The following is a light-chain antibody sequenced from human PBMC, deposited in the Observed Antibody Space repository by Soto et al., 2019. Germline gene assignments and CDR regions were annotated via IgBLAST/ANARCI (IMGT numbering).Light chain of an antibody. V-gene: IGLV2-14*03. CDR2: DVS. J-gene: IGLJ1*01. Sequence: QSALTQPASVSGSPGQSITISCTGTSSDVGAYKYVSWYQQHPDKAPKLIIYDVSNRPSGVSNRFSGSKSGNTASPTISGLQAEDEADYYCNSYTSDTTVIYVFGSGTKLTVL. CDR3: NSYTSDTTVIYV. CDR1: SSDVGAYKY.